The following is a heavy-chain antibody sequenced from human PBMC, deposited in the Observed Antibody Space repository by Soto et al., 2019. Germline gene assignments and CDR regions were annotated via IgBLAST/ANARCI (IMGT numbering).Heavy chain of an antibody. CDR1: GYTFTSYG. CDR3: ARGPGVQPYYYYYYMDV. J-gene: IGHJ6*03. V-gene: IGHV1-18*01. D-gene: IGHD1-1*01. CDR2: ISAYNGNT. Sequence: ASVKVSCKASGYTFTSYGISWVRQAPGQGLEWMGWISAYNGNTNYAQKLQGRVTMTTDTSTSTAYMELRSLRSDDTAVYYCARGPGVQPYYYYYYMDVWGKGTTVTVSS.